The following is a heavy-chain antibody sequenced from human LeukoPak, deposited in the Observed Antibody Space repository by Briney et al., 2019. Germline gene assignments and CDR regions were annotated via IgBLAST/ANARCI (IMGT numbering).Heavy chain of an antibody. J-gene: IGHJ4*02. CDR3: ARAAYYDFWSGYTPIDY. V-gene: IGHV3-30*01. CDR1: GFTFSSYA. D-gene: IGHD3-3*01. CDR2: ISYDGSNK. Sequence: GGSLRLSCAASGFTFSSYAMHWVRQAPGKGLEWVAVISYDGSNKYYADSVKGRFTISRDNSKNTLYLQMNSLRAEDTAVYYCARAAYYDFWSGYTPIDYWGQGTLVTVSS.